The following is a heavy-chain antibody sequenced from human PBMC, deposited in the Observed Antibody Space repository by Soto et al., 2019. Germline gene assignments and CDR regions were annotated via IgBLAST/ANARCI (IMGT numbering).Heavy chain of an antibody. CDR1: GFTLSSYD. Sequence: EVQLVEAGGGLVQPGGSLRISCSASGFTLSSYDMHWVRQAPGKGLEYVSGVGRKGNNIYYADSVKGRFTISRDTFKDTLSLQMTSLRAEDTDVYECVKDEIVVVGGFDHWGQGTLVTVSS. J-gene: IGHJ4*02. CDR2: VGRKGNNI. V-gene: IGHV3-64D*06. D-gene: IGHD1-26*01. CDR3: VKDEIVVVGGFDH.